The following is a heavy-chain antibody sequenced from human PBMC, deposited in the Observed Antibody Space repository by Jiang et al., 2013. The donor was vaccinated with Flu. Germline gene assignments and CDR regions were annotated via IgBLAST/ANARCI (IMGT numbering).Heavy chain of an antibody. V-gene: IGHV5-51*01. CDR1: GYSFSSYW. Sequence: GAEVKKPGESLKISCKGSGYSFSSYWIAWVRQMPGKGLEWMGIIYPGDSDTRYSPSFQGQVTISADKSISTAYLQWSSLKASDTAMYYCARRDGYCGGDCRGILGGGWAFDIWGQGTMVTVSS. D-gene: IGHD2-21*02. CDR3: ARRDGYCGGDCRGILGGGWAFDI. J-gene: IGHJ3*02. CDR2: IYPGDSDT.